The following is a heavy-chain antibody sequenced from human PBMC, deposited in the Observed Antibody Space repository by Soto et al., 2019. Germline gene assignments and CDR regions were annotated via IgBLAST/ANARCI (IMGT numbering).Heavy chain of an antibody. D-gene: IGHD5-12*01. J-gene: IGHJ4*02. CDR2: INPSGGST. V-gene: IGHV1-46*01. CDR1: QYKFTNYC. Sequence: ASVKVSCKASQYKFTNYCVHWVRQAPGQGLEWTGIINPSGGSTNYARRFRGRVTMTRDTSTSTVYMELSSLRSEDTAVYYCASQTPGRDGYNYLGYWGQGTLVTVSS. CDR3: ASQTPGRDGYNYLGY.